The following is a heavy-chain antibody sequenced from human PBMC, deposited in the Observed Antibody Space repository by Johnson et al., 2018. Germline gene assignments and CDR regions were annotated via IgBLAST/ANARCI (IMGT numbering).Heavy chain of an antibody. CDR3: ARGLYQLLSNAPYFDS. CDR1: GASIKSYY. D-gene: IGHD2-2*01. Sequence: QVQLQESGPGLVKXSETXSLXCTVSGASIKSYYWTWIRQPPGKGLEWIGYVYSSGSIDYNPALASRVTLSVDKSENQFSLKLSSVTAADTAVYYCARGLYQLLSNAPYFDSWGQGTRVTVSS. V-gene: IGHV4-59*01. CDR2: VYSSGSI. J-gene: IGHJ4*02.